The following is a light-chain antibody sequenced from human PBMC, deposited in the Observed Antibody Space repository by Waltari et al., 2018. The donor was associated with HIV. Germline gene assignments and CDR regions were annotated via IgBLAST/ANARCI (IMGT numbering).Light chain of an antibody. CDR2: DVT. J-gene: IGLJ3*02. CDR1: SSDVGGYNF. V-gene: IGLV2-14*03. CDR3: ESYTSTSVWV. Sequence: QSALTQPASVSGSPGQSITISCTGSSSDVGGYNFVSWYQQHPGNAPRVLIYDVTTRPSGVSDRFSGSRSGDTASLTISGLQAEDEADYYCESYTSTSVWVFGGGTRLTVL.